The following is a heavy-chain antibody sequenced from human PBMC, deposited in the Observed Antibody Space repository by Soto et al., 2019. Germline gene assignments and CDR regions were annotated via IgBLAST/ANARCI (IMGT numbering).Heavy chain of an antibody. CDR3: AKDQGGITIFGVVITYDY. V-gene: IGHV3-23*01. J-gene: IGHJ4*02. D-gene: IGHD3-3*01. Sequence: EVQLLESGGGLVQPGGSLRLSCAASGFTFSSYAMSWVRQAPGKGLEWVSAISGSGGSTYYADSVKGRFTISRDNSETTRYLQMSSLRDEDTEVYYCAKDQGGITIFGVVITYDYWGQGTLVTVSS. CDR2: ISGSGGST. CDR1: GFTFSSYA.